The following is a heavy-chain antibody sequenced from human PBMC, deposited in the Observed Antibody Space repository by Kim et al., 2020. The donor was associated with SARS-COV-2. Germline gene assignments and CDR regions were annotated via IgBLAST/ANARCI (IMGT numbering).Heavy chain of an antibody. Sequence: TYYHPSLKSQVTMSVDTSKIQFSLKLSSVTAADTAVYYCARESSSLIDYWGQGTLVTVSS. CDR2: T. V-gene: IGHV4-39*02. D-gene: IGHD6-13*01. CDR3: ARESSSLIDY. J-gene: IGHJ4*02.